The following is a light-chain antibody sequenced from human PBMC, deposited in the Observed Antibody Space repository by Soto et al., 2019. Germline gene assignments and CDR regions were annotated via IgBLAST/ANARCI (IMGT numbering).Light chain of an antibody. V-gene: IGLV2-14*01. CDR3: VSYTTGASYV. CDR2: DIN. J-gene: IGLJ1*01. Sequence: QSALTQPASVSGSPGQSITISCTGTSSDVGNYIFVSWYRQHPGKAPKLMIYDINNRPSGVSNRFSGSKSGNTASLTISGLPAEVEADYYFVSYTTGASYVFGTGTKLTVL. CDR1: SSDVGNYIF.